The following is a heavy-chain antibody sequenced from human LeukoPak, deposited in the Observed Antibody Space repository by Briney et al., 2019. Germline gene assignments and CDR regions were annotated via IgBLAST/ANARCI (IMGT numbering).Heavy chain of an antibody. CDR3: ARGAAGTGAADY. D-gene: IGHD6-13*01. CDR1: GGSISSCY. V-gene: IGHV4-59*01. CDR2: THYSGST. Sequence: SETLSLTCTVSGGSISSCYWSWIRQPPEKGLEWIGYTHYSGSTKYNPSLKSRLTMSLDTSKNQFSLRLGSVTAADTAVYFCARGAAGTGAADYWGQGTLVTVSS. J-gene: IGHJ4*02.